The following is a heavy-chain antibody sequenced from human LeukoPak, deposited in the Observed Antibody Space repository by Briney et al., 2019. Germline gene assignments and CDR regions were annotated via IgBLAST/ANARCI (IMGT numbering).Heavy chain of an antibody. CDR2: ISGSGGST. CDR1: GFTFSSYA. J-gene: IGHJ4*02. V-gene: IGHV3-23*01. D-gene: IGHD3-3*01. Sequence: GGSLRLSCAASGFTFSSYAMSWVRQAPGKGLEWVSAISGSGGSTYYADSVKGRFTISRDNSKNTLYLQMNSLRAEDTAVYYCATPYDYDFWSGHSSFDYWGQGTLVTVSS. CDR3: ATPYDYDFWSGHSSFDY.